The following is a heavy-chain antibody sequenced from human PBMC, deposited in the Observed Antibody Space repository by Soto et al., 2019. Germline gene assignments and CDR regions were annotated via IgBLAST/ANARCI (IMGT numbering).Heavy chain of an antibody. CDR2: ISAYNGNT. CDR3: ARDRRGITVFGEIIRQNDWFDP. D-gene: IGHD3-3*01. CDR1: GYTFTNYG. V-gene: IGHV1-18*01. J-gene: IGHJ5*02. Sequence: ASVKVSCKASGYTFTNYGISWVRQAPGQGLEWMGWISAYNGNTEYAQRLQGRVTMTTDTSTSTAYMELRSLRTDDTAVYYCARDRRGITVFGEIIRQNDWFDPWGQGTLVTVSS.